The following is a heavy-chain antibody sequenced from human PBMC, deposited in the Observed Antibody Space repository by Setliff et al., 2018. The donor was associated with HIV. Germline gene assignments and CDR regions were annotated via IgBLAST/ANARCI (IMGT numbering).Heavy chain of an antibody. D-gene: IGHD3-10*01. J-gene: IGHJ4*02. Sequence: KTSETLSLTCAVSGYAISSGYYWGWIRRPPGKGLEWIGSIYNRGSTYYNPSLKSRVTISVDTSKSQFSLKLSSVTAADTAVYYCARELLRSWDGSENSYKPYYFDYWGQGTLVTVSS. CDR3: ARELLRSWDGSENSYKPYYFDY. CDR1: GYAISSGYY. CDR2: IYNRGST. V-gene: IGHV4-38-2*02.